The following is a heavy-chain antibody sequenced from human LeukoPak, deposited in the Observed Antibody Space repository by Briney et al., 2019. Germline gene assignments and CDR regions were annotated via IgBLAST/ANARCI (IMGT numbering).Heavy chain of an antibody. CDR1: AYTFTDYG. CDR3: ARGGQQWRGGNYFDS. V-gene: IGHV1-3*03. J-gene: IGHJ4*02. Sequence: AVKVTCKSAAYTFTDYGLHWVRHAPAPSLEWMGLITTGRGETRYSQDFQRRITLTRDKSANTVYMDLSDLTSEDTAVYYCARGGQQWRGGNYFDSWGQGNLVAVSS. CDR2: ITTGRGET. D-gene: IGHD6-19*01.